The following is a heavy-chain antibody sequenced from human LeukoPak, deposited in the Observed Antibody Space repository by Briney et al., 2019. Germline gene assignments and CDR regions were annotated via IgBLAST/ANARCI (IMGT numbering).Heavy chain of an antibody. J-gene: IGHJ4*02. CDR2: VNHGGST. CDR3: ARGGSTSLFEY. Sequence: PSETLSLTCAVYGGSLSGDYWSWIRQPPGKGLEWIGEVNHGGSTNYNPPLKSRVTISVDTTKNQFFMKLNYVTAADTAVYYCARGGSTSLFEYWGQGTLVTVSS. D-gene: IGHD2-2*01. V-gene: IGHV4-34*01. CDR1: GGSLSGDY.